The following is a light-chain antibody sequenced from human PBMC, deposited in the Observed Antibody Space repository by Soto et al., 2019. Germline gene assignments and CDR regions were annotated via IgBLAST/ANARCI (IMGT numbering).Light chain of an antibody. CDR2: RAS. Sequence: DIQMTQSPSTLSASVGDRVTITCRASQSISNWLAWYQQKPGKAPTLLIYRASNLEGGVPSRFSGSGSGTEFTLTISSLQPDDFATQYCQQYDSYSREFGQGTKVEIK. J-gene: IGKJ1*01. V-gene: IGKV1-5*03. CDR1: QSISNW. CDR3: QQYDSYSRE.